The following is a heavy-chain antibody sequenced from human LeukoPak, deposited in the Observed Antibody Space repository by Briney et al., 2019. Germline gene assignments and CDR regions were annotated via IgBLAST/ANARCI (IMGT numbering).Heavy chain of an antibody. CDR1: GGSINGYY. V-gene: IGHV4-4*07. Sequence: SETLSLTCTVSGGSINGYYWSWIRQPAGKGLEWIGRVYNSGSINYNPSLKSRVTMSIDTPKNQFYLKLNSVTAADTAVYYCARDRSSSYTRDWFDPWGQGALVTVSS. J-gene: IGHJ5*02. CDR2: VYNSGSI. CDR3: ARDRSSSYTRDWFDP. D-gene: IGHD2-2*01.